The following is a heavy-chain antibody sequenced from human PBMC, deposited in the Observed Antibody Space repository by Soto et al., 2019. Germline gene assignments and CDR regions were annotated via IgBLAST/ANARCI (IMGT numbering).Heavy chain of an antibody. D-gene: IGHD2-15*01. CDR3: ARNNARGLLI. CDR2: TSYSGST. V-gene: IGHV4-59*11. Sequence: QVQLQESGPGLVKPSETLSLTCTVSGGFINSHYWSWIRQPPGKRLEWMGYTSYSGSTMYNPSLESRVNMSVEPSKNQVSLDLSSVAAADTAVYYCARNNARGLLIWGHGTRVTVSS. J-gene: IGHJ3*02. CDR1: GGFINSHY.